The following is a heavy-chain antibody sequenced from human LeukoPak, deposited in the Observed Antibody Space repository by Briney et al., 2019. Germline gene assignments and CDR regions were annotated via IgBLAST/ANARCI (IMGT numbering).Heavy chain of an antibody. CDR2: ITSSSSYI. J-gene: IGHJ4*02. Sequence: GGSLRLSCAASGFTFSSYSMNWVRQAPGKGLEWVSFITSSSSYIYYADSVKGRFTISRDNAKNSLYLQMSSLRAEDMAVYYCARSYSSSRGTFDYWGQGTLVTVSS. D-gene: IGHD6-6*01. CDR1: GFTFSSYS. CDR3: ARSYSSSRGTFDY. V-gene: IGHV3-21*01.